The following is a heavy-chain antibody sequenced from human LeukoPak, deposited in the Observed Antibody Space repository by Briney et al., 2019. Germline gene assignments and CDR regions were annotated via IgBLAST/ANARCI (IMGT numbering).Heavy chain of an antibody. CDR1: GFTFSSYA. D-gene: IGHD5-18*01. V-gene: IGHV3-23*01. J-gene: IGHJ4*02. CDR3: AKDIAEGERGYSYGSIDY. Sequence: GGSLRLSCAASGFTFSSYAMSWVRQAPGKGLEWVSAISGSGGSTYYADSVKGRFTISRDNSKNTLYLQMNSLRAEDTAVYYCAKDIAEGERGYSYGSIDYWGQGTLVTVSS. CDR2: ISGSGGST.